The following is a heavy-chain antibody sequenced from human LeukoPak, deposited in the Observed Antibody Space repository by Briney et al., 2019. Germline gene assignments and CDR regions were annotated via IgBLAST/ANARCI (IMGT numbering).Heavy chain of an antibody. CDR3: GRGLERLIYGMDV. CDR2: INPNSGGT. D-gene: IGHD1-1*01. J-gene: IGHJ6*02. Sequence: ASVKVSCKASGYTFTGYYMHWVRQAPGQGPEWMGWINPNSGGTNYAQKFQGRVTMTRDTSISTAYMELSRLRSDDTAVYYCGRGLERLIYGMDVWGQGTTVTVSS. V-gene: IGHV1-2*02. CDR1: GYTFTGYY.